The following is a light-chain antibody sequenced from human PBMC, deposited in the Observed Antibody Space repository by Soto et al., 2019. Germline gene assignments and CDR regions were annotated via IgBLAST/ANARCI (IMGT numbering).Light chain of an antibody. CDR2: DVS. J-gene: IGLJ2*01. V-gene: IGLV2-14*01. CDR1: SSDVGGYKY. CDR3: SSYTSSYTLV. Sequence: QSALTKPASVYGSPGQSITISCTGTSSDVGGYKYVSWYQQHPGKAPKLMIYDVSNRPSGVSNRLSGSKSGNTASLTISGLQAEDEADYYCSSYTSSYTLVFGGGTKLTV.